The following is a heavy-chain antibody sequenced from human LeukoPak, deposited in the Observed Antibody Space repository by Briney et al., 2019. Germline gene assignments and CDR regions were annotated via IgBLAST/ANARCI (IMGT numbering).Heavy chain of an antibody. CDR1: GFSFSNNA. J-gene: IGHJ4*01. CDR3: VKRYCSGDTCYSAFDY. Sequence: PTGGSLRLSCAASGFSFSNNAMSWIRQAPGNGLELVSAIGNSGGGTYYADSLQGRFTISRDNSKNTLYLQMNSLRAEDTAVYYCVKRYCSGDTCYSAFDYWGHGTLVTVSS. V-gene: IGHV3-23*01. CDR2: IGNSGGGT. D-gene: IGHD2-15*01.